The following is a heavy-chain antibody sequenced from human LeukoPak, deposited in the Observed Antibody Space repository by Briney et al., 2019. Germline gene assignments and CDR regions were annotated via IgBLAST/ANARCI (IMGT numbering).Heavy chain of an antibody. CDR3: ARVDSRSAGVVDY. CDR2: ISSGGGRT. Sequence: PGGSLRLSCAASGFTFSTYAMHWVRQAPGKGLEYVSAISSGGGRTYYANSVKGRFTISRDNSKNTLYLQMSSLRADDTAVYYCARVDSRSAGVVDYWGQGTLVTVSS. J-gene: IGHJ4*02. D-gene: IGHD6-6*01. CDR1: GFTFSTYA. V-gene: IGHV3-64*01.